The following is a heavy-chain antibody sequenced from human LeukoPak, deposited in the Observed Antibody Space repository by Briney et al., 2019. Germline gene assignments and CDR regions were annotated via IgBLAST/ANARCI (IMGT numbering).Heavy chain of an antibody. CDR1: GFTFSGAA. CDR2: IRSKANSYAT. V-gene: IGHV3-73*01. D-gene: IGHD6-13*01. CDR3: TYIAAAGEDY. J-gene: IGHJ4*02. Sequence: GGSLRLSCAASGFTFSGAAMHWVRQASGKGLEWVGRIRSKANSYATAYAASVKGRFTISSDDSKDTAYLQMNSLKTEDTAVYYCTYIAAAGEDYWGQGTLVTVSS.